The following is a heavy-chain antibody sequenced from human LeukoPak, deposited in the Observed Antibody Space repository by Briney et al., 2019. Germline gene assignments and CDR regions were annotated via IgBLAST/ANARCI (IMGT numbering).Heavy chain of an antibody. CDR2: INVSPAYI. Sequence: GGSLRFSCAASGFAFSSYSMSWVRQAPGKGLEWVSSINVSPAYISYADSVKGRFTISRDNAKNSLYLQMNSLRAEDTAVYFRARDLNWGAGALDIWGQGTVVTVSS. J-gene: IGHJ3*02. CDR3: ARDLNWGAGALDI. D-gene: IGHD7-27*01. CDR1: GFAFSSYS. V-gene: IGHV3-21*01.